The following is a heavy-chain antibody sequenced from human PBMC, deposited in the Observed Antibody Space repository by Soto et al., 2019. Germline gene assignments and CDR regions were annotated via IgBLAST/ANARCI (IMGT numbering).Heavy chain of an antibody. D-gene: IGHD4-4*01. V-gene: IGHV3-21*01. CDR2: ISSSSSYI. CDR1: GFTFSSYS. CDR3: AREGGNSVFFDY. J-gene: IGHJ4*02. Sequence: GGSLRLSCAASGFTFSSYSMNWVRQAPGKGLGWVSSISSSSSYIYYADSVKGRFTISRDNAKNSLYLQMNSLRAEDTAVYYCAREGGNSVFFDYWGQGTLVTVSS.